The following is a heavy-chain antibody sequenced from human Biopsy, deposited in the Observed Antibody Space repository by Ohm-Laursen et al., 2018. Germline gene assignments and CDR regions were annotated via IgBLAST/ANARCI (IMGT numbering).Heavy chain of an antibody. V-gene: IGHV4-59*01. CDR1: GGSLTGDY. CDR2: ISDTGST. D-gene: IGHD3-3*01. Sequence: TLSLTCTVSGGSLTGDYWSWIRQSPGKGLEWIGSISDTGSTNYSSSLRGRVTISVDTSKKQFSLKVSSVTPADTAVFFCARLYRLDDYWNDDPPDAFDVWGQGTMVTVSS. J-gene: IGHJ3*01. CDR3: ARLYRLDDYWNDDPPDAFDV.